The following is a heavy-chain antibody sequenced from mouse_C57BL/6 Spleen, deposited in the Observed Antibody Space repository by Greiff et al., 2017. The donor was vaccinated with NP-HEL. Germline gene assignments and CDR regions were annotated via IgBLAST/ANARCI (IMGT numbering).Heavy chain of an antibody. J-gene: IGHJ3*01. D-gene: IGHD1-1*01. CDR1: GYAFSSSW. Sequence: QVQLQQSGPELVKPGASVKISCKASGYAFSSSWMNWVKQRPGKGFEWIGRIYPGDGDPNYTGKFTGKATLTADNSSSTAYMQLSSLTSEDSAVYFCARSYYGSSYSAWFAYWGQGTLVTVSA. V-gene: IGHV1-82*01. CDR2: IYPGDGDP. CDR3: ARSYYGSSYSAWFAY.